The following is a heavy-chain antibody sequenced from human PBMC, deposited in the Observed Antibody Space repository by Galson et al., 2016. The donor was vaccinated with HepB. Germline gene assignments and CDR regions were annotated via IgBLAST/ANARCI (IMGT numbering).Heavy chain of an antibody. V-gene: IGHV1-3*01. Sequence: SVKVSCKASGDTFISFAIHWLRQAPGQRLEWMGWINGGSGDTQYSQNFQGRITISRDTSESTEYMELNSLRSEDTAVYYCARRLVYDGYAFDMWGQGTKVSVSS. CDR3: ARRLVYDGYAFDM. CDR2: INGGSGDT. D-gene: IGHD3-22*01. CDR1: GDTFISFA. J-gene: IGHJ3*02.